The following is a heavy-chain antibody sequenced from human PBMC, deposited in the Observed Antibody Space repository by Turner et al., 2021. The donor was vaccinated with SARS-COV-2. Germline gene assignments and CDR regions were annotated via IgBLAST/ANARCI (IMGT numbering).Heavy chain of an antibody. Sequence: QVQLVPSGAEVKKPGASVKVSCKASGYTFTGYYMHWVRQAPGQGLEWMGWINPNSGGTNYVQKFQGRATMTRDTSISTAYMEVSRLRSDDTAVYYCYRGPDAFDIWGQGTMVTVAS. J-gene: IGHJ3*02. CDR3: YRGPDAFDI. CDR1: GYTFTGYY. D-gene: IGHD4-4*01. V-gene: IGHV1-2*02. CDR2: INPNSGGT.